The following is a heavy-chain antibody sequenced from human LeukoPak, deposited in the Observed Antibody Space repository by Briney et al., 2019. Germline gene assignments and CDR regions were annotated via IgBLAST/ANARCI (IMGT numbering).Heavy chain of an antibody. V-gene: IGHV3-21*01. CDR1: GFTFSSYS. CDR2: ISSSSSYI. CDR3: ARDRRITIFGEAMDV. D-gene: IGHD3-3*01. Sequence: GGSLRLSCAASGFTFSSYSMNWVRQAPGKGLEWVSSISSSSSYIYYADSVKGRFTISRDNAKNSLYLQMNSLRAEDTAVYYCARDRRITIFGEAMDVWGQGTTVTVSS. J-gene: IGHJ6*02.